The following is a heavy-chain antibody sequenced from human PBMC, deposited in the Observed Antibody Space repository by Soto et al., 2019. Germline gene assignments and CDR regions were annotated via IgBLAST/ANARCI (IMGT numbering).Heavy chain of an antibody. CDR2: IRSKAYGGTT. V-gene: IGHV3-49*04. CDR3: TRRGTEFYYYGMDV. J-gene: IGHJ6*02. CDR1: GFTFGDYA. D-gene: IGHD1-1*01. Sequence: AGGSLRLSCTASGFTFGDYAMSWVRQAPGKGLEWVGFIRSKAYGGTTEYAASVKGRFTISRDDSKSIAYLQMNSLKTEDTAVCYCTRRGTEFYYYGMDVWGQGTTVTVSS.